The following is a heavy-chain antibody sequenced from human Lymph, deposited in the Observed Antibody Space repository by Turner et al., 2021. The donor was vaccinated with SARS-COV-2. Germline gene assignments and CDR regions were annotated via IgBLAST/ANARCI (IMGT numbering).Heavy chain of an antibody. CDR2: INPNSGGT. V-gene: IGHV1-2*02. D-gene: IGHD3-3*01. Sequence: QVQLVQSGAGVKKPGASVTVSCKASGYTFTGYHMHWVRQAPGQGLEWMGWINPNSGGTNYAQKFQGRVTMTRDTSISTAYMELSRLRSDDTAVYYCARDVERYNDFWSGYSGGYGLDVWGQGTTVTVSS. CDR1: GYTFTGYH. J-gene: IGHJ6*02. CDR3: ARDVERYNDFWSGYSGGYGLDV.